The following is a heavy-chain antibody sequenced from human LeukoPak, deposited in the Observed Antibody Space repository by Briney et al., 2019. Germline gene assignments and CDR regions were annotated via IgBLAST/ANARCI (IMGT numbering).Heavy chain of an antibody. CDR1: GFIFSGSA. CDR3: TRSPDFDY. Sequence: PGGSLRLSCAASGFIFSGSAMHWVRQASGKGLEWVGRIRSKANSYATAYAASVKGRFTISRDDSKNTAYLQMNSLKTEDTAVYFCTRSPDFDYWGQGTLVTVSS. V-gene: IGHV3-73*01. J-gene: IGHJ4*02. CDR2: IRSKANSYAT.